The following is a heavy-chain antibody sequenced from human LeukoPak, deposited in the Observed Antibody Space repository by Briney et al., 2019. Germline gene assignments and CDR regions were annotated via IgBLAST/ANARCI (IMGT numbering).Heavy chain of an antibody. D-gene: IGHD2-8*02. CDR2: IWYDGSNE. CDR1: VFTFSIYA. CDR3: AREAGYDTGGYPRDY. V-gene: IGHV3-33*01. Sequence: GRSLRLSCAASVFTFSIYAMHWVRQAPGKGLECVALIWYDGSNEFYADSVKGRFTISRDNSKNTLYLQMNSLRAEDAAIYYCAREAGYDTGGYPRDYLGQGTLVTVSS. J-gene: IGHJ4*02.